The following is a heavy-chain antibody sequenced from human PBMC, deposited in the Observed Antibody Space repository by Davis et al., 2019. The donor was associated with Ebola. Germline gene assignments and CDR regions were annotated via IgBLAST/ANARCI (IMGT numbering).Heavy chain of an antibody. D-gene: IGHD6-19*01. Sequence: GESLKISCKGSGYSFTSYWIGWVRQMPGKGLEWMGIFYPGDSDTRYSPSFQGQVTISADKSISTAYLQWSSLKASDTAMYYCAISIAVAGKEFQHWGQGTLVTVSS. CDR1: GYSFTSYW. CDR3: AISIAVAGKEFQH. V-gene: IGHV5-51*01. J-gene: IGHJ1*01. CDR2: FYPGDSDT.